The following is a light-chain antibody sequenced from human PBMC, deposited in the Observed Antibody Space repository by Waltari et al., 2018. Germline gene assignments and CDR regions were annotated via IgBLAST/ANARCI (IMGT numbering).Light chain of an antibody. CDR3: SSYTSSSTLL. V-gene: IGLV2-14*01. CDR2: DVS. Sequence: QSALTQPASVSGSPGQSLTISCTGTSSDVGGYNYVSWYQQHPGKAPKLMIYDVSNRPSGVSNRFSGSKSGHTASLTISGLQAEDEADYYCSSYTSSSTLLFGGGTKLTVL. J-gene: IGLJ3*02. CDR1: SSDVGGYNY.